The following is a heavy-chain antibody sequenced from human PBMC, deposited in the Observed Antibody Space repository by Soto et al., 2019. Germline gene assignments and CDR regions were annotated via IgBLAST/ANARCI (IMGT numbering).Heavy chain of an antibody. Sequence: KPSETLSLTCTVSGGSITRSPYYWSWIRQLPWKGLEWIGYIYYTGSTYYNPSLTSRVFISMDRSENQFSLNLNFVTAADTAVYYCARALVDDYYGLDFWGQGXTVTVSS. J-gene: IGHJ6*02. V-gene: IGHV4-31*03. CDR1: GGSITRSPYY. CDR3: ARALVDDYYGLDF. CDR2: IYYTGST.